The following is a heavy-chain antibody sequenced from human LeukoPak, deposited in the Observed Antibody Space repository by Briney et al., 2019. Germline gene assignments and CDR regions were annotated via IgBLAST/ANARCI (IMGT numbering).Heavy chain of an antibody. V-gene: IGHV1-69*06. CDR2: IIPIFGTA. J-gene: IGHJ4*02. Sequence: GASVKVSCKASGGTFSSYAISWVRQAPGQGLEWMGGIIPIFGTANYAQKFQGRVTITADKSTSTAYMELSSLRSEDTAVYYCARDRSRLYGIAAAGCDYWGQGTLVTVSS. CDR3: ARDRSRLYGIAAAGCDY. CDR1: GGTFSSYA. D-gene: IGHD6-13*01.